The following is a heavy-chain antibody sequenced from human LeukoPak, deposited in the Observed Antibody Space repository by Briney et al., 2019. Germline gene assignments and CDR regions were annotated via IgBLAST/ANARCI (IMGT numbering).Heavy chain of an antibody. CDR2: ISSSGSTI. Sequence: GGSLRLSCAASGFTFSDYYMSWIRQAPGKGLEWVSYISSSGSTIYYADSVKSRFTISRDNAKNSLYLQMNSLRAEDTAVYYCARVAGTRENYYYYGMDVWGQGTTVTVSS. CDR1: GFTFSDYY. CDR3: ARVAGTRENYYYYGMDV. D-gene: IGHD6-13*01. J-gene: IGHJ6*02. V-gene: IGHV3-11*01.